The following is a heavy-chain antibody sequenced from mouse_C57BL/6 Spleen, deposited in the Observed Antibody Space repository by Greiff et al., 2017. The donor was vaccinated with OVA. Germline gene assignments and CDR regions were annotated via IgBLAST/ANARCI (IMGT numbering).Heavy chain of an antibody. CDR3: ATLPGAMDY. Sequence: VQLQQPGAELVKPGASVKLSCQASGYTFTSYWITWVKQRPGQGLEWIGEIYPGSGSTHYNEKFKSKATLTVDTSSHTASMPLTSLTSEASAVYYCATLPGAMDYWGQGTSVTVSS. CDR1: GYTFTSYW. V-gene: IGHV1-55*01. D-gene: IGHD2-10*01. J-gene: IGHJ4*01. CDR2: IYPGSGST.